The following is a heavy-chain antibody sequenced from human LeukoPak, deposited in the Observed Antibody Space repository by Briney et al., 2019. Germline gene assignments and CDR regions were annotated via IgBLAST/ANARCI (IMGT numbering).Heavy chain of an antibody. V-gene: IGHV4-38-2*01. J-gene: IGHJ4*02. CDR1: GYSISSGYC. CDR3: ARSGYCSGGSCYPEDYFDY. D-gene: IGHD2-15*01. Sequence: NASETLSLTCAVSGYSISSGYCWGWIRQPPGKGLEWIGSIYHSGSTYYNPSLKSRVTISVDTSKNQFSLKLSSVTAADTAVYYCARSGYCSGGSCYPEDYFDYWGQGTLVTVSS. CDR2: IYHSGST.